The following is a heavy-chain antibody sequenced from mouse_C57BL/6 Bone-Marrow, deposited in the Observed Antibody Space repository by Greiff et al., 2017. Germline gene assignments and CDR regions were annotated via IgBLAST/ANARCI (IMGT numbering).Heavy chain of an antibody. D-gene: IGHD1-1*01. Sequence: VQLQQSGPELVKPGASVKISCKASGYTFTDYYMNWVKQSHGKSLEWIGDINPNNGGTSYNQKFKGKATLTVDKSSSTAYVELRRLTSEDSAVYYSARGSLKFMTSGVDSYDAMGDWDRGTAVTVTA. CDR3: ARGSLKFMTSGVDSYDAMGD. CDR1: GYTFTDYY. CDR2: INPNNGGT. V-gene: IGHV1-26*01. J-gene: IGHJ4*01.